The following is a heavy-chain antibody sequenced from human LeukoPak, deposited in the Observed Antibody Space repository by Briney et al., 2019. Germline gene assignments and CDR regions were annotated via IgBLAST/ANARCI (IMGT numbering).Heavy chain of an antibody. CDR2: MNPNSGNT. V-gene: IGHV1-8*01. CDR1: GYTLTELS. CDR3: ARAVGDSSSWVYYFDY. J-gene: IGHJ4*02. Sequence: ASVKVSCKVSGYTLTELSMHWVRQATGQGLEWMGWMNPNSGNTGYAQKFQGRVTMTRNTSISTAYMELSSLRSEDTAVYYCARAVGDSSSWVYYFDYWGQGTLVAVSS. D-gene: IGHD6-13*01.